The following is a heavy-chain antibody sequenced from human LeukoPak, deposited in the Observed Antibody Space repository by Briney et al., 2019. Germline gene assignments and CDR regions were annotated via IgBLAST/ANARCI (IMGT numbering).Heavy chain of an antibody. D-gene: IGHD3-16*01. V-gene: IGHV4-31*03. Sequence: SQTLSLTCTVSGGSISSGGYYWSWVRQHPGKGLEWIGYIYYSGSTYYNPSLKSRVTISVDTSKNQFSLKLSSVTAADTAVYYCARVPRTFGDRMDVWGQGTTVTVSS. J-gene: IGHJ6*02. CDR3: ARVPRTFGDRMDV. CDR1: GGSISSGGYY. CDR2: IYYSGST.